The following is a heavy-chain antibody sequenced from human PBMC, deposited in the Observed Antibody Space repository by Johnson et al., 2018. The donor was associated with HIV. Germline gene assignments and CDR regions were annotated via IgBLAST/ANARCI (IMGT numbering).Heavy chain of an antibody. CDR3: ARDRIVGADYDAFDI. V-gene: IGHV3-11*04. J-gene: IGHJ3*02. CDR2: ISSRGNTR. CDR1: GFIFSDHY. Sequence: QVQLVESGGGLVRPGGSLRLSCAASGFIFSDHYMSWIRQAPGKGLEWVSYISSRGNTRYYADSVKGRFTISRDNSKNTLYLQMNSLRAEDTAVYHCARDRIVGADYDAFDIWGQGTMVTVSS. D-gene: IGHD1-26*01.